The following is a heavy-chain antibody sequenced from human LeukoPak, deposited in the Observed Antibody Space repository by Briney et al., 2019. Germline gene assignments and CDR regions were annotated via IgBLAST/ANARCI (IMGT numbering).Heavy chain of an antibody. CDR2: INPNSGGT. V-gene: IGHV1-2*02. CDR1: GYTFTGYY. J-gene: IGHJ4*02. CDR3: ARDRRMYYYGSGSYFGFDY. D-gene: IGHD3-10*01. Sequence: VASVKVSCKASGYTFTGYYMHWVRQAPGQGLEWMGWINPNSGGTNYAQKFQGRVTMTRDTSISTAHMELSRLRSDDTAVYYCARDRRMYYYGSGSYFGFDYWGQGTLVTVSS.